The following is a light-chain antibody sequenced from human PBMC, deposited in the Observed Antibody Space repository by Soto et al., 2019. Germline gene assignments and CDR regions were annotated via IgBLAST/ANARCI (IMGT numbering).Light chain of an antibody. CDR1: QSLSGY. CDR3: QQYGDSPQT. V-gene: IGKV3-15*01. J-gene: IGKJ1*01. CDR2: RAS. Sequence: EIVMTQSPATLAVSPGETATLSCRASQSLSGYLAWYQQKPGQAPRLLIFRASTRATGVPARFSGSGSGTEFTLTISGLQSEDFAVYYCQQYGDSPQTFGPGTKVDIK.